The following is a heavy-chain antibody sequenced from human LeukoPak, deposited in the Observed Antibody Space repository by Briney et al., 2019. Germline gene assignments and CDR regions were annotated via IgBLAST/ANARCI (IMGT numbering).Heavy chain of an antibody. D-gene: IGHD2-15*01. V-gene: IGHV3-30*02. J-gene: IGHJ3*02. CDR1: GFTFSSYG. CDR2: IRFEGSIK. Sequence: GGSLRLSCAASGFTFSSYGMHWVGQAPAKGPGGVSFIRFEGSIKYYADSVKGRFTISRDNSKNTLYLQMNSLRAEDTAVYYCAKDRSWGGSAFDIWGQGTMVTVSS. CDR3: AKDRSWGGSAFDI.